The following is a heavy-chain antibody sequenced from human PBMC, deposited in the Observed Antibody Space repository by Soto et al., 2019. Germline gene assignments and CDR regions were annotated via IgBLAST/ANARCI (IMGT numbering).Heavy chain of an antibody. Sequence: SETLSLTCAVYGGSFSGYYWSWIRQPPGKGLEWIGEINHSGSTNYNPSLKSRVTISVDTSKNQFSLKLSSVTAADTAVYYCARGFRYSSSLYRPDYYYGMDVWGQGTTVTVSS. D-gene: IGHD6-6*01. CDR2: INHSGST. CDR3: ARGFRYSSSLYRPDYYYGMDV. CDR1: GGSFSGYY. J-gene: IGHJ6*02. V-gene: IGHV4-34*01.